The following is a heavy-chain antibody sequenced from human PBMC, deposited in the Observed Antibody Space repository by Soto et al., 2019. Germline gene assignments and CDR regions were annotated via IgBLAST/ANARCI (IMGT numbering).Heavy chain of an antibody. J-gene: IGHJ5*02. CDR2: ISGYNGNA. Sequence: ASVKVSCKASGYTFTSYGISWFRQAPGQGLEWMGWISGYNGNANYAQKLQGRVTMTTDTSTSTAYMELRSLRSDDTAVYYCARRLIAVAGYNWFDPWGQGTMVTVSS. CDR3: ARRLIAVAGYNWFDP. D-gene: IGHD6-19*01. V-gene: IGHV1-18*01. CDR1: GYTFTSYG.